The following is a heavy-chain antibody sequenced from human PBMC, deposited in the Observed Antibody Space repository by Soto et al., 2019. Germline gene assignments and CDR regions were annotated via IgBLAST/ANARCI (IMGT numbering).Heavy chain of an antibody. J-gene: IGHJ4*02. CDR3: ARRHHYDSSGYYYDY. CDR2: IYYSGST. D-gene: IGHD3-22*01. Sequence: QVQLQESGPGLVKPSETLSLTCTVSGGSIRSYYWSWIRQPPGKGLEWIGYIYYSGSTNYNPSLKRRVTIXXDXSXXRFSRKLTSVTAADTAVYYCARRHHYDSSGYYYDYWGRGTLVTVSS. CDR1: GGSIRSYY. V-gene: IGHV4-59*08.